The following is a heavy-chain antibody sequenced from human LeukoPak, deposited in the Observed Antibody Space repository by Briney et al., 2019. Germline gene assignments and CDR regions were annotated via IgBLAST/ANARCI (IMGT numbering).Heavy chain of an antibody. CDR1: GFTFSSYG. J-gene: IGHJ4*02. Sequence: GGSLRLSCAASGFTFSSYGMNWVRQAPGKGLEWVSYISSSGSTIYYADSVKGRFTISRDNAKNSLYLQMNSLRAEDTAVYYCASRYYDILTGYFDYWGQGTLVTVSP. V-gene: IGHV3-48*03. CDR3: ASRYYDILTGYFDY. CDR2: ISSSGSTI. D-gene: IGHD3-9*01.